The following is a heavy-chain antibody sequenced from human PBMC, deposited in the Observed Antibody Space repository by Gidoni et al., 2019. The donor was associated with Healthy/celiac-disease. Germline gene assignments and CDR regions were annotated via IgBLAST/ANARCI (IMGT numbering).Heavy chain of an antibody. D-gene: IGHD6-19*01. CDR3: ARTVAGQGSYFDY. J-gene: IGHJ4*02. CDR2: INPSGGST. CDR1: GYTFTRYY. V-gene: IGHV1-46*03. Sequence: QVQLVQSGAEVKKPGASVKVSCKASGYTFTRYYTHWVRQAPGQGVAWRGIINPSGGSTSYAQKFQGRVTMTRYTSTSTVYMELSSLRSEDTAVYYCARTVAGQGSYFDYWGQGTLVTVSS.